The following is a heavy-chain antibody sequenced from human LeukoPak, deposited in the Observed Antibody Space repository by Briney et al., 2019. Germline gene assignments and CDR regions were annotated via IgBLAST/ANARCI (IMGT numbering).Heavy chain of an antibody. Sequence: GGSLRLSCAASAFSFSKFALIWVRQAPGKGLECVSAITANGGYTLYADAVKGRFTVSRDNSKNTLYPQINSLRPEDTAMYYCAKDPNGDYIGAFDFWGQGTMVTVSS. V-gene: IGHV3-23*01. CDR2: ITANGGYT. CDR1: AFSFSKFA. CDR3: AKDPNGDYIGAFDF. D-gene: IGHD4-17*01. J-gene: IGHJ3*01.